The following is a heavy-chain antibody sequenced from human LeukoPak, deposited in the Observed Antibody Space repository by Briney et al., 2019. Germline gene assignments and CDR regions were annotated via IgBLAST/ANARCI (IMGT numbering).Heavy chain of an antibody. D-gene: IGHD1-26*01. Sequence: SETLSLTCTVSGGSISGDYWSWIRQPPGKGLEWIGYIHTSGSTNHNPSLKSRVTISVDTSKNHFSLKLSSVPAADTAVYYCARHPYSGSYGGNNWFDPWGQGTLVTVSS. CDR3: ARHPYSGSYGGNNWFDP. CDR2: IHTSGST. CDR1: GGSISGDY. J-gene: IGHJ5*02. V-gene: IGHV4-4*09.